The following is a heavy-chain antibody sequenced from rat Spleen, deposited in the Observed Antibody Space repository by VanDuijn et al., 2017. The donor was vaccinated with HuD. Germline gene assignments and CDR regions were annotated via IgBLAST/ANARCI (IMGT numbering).Heavy chain of an antibody. J-gene: IGHJ3*01. CDR2: ISSDGGRN. V-gene: IGHV5-46*01. Sequence: EVQLVESGGGLVQPGGSLKLSCAASGFTFSTFPMAWVRQAPKMGLEWVATISSDGGRNFYRDSVKGRFTVSRENAKSTLYLQMDSLRSEDTATYYCTRGWLSPYNWFAYWGQGTLVTVSS. CDR3: TRGWLSPYNWFAY. D-gene: IGHD1-12*03. CDR1: GFTFSTFP.